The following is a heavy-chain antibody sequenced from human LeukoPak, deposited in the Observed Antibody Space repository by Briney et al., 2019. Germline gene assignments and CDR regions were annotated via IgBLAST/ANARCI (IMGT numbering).Heavy chain of an antibody. Sequence: ASVKVSCKASGYTFPSYFMHWVRQAPGQGLEWMGIINPTGGSTTYAQKFQGRVTMTRDTSTSTVYMELSSLRSDDTAVYYCARERGSIAVARPHLFSWGQGTLVTVSS. D-gene: IGHD6-19*01. CDR2: INPTGGST. J-gene: IGHJ4*02. V-gene: IGHV1-46*01. CDR1: GYTFPSYF. CDR3: ARERGSIAVARPHLFS.